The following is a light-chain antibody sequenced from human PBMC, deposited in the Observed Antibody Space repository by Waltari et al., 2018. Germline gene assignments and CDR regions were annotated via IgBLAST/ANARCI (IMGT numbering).Light chain of an antibody. Sequence: EIVMTQSPATLSQSPGERATLSCRASQSVTNRLDWYQQKPGQGPRLLIYGASRRAAGIPARFSGSGSGTDFTLTISSLEPEDIGFYFCLQRSSGLTFGGGTKVEIK. V-gene: IGKV3-11*01. CDR1: QSVTNR. CDR3: LQRSSGLT. CDR2: GAS. J-gene: IGKJ4*01.